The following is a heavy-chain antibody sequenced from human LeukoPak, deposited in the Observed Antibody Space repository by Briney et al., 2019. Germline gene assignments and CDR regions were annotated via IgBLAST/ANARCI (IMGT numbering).Heavy chain of an antibody. J-gene: IGHJ3*02. V-gene: IGHV1-69*04. CDR1: GGTFSSYT. CDR3: ARDWDHYYDSSGTTFDI. D-gene: IGHD3-22*01. CDR2: IIPILGIA. Sequence: ASVKVSCKASGGTFSSYTISGVRQAPGQGLEWMGRIIPILGIANYAQKFQGRVTITADKSASAAYMEMSSLRSADTAVYYCARDWDHYYDSSGTTFDIWGQGTMVTVSS.